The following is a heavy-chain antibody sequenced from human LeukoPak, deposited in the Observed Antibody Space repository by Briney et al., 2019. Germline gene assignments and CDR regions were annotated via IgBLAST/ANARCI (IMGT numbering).Heavy chain of an antibody. J-gene: IGHJ3*02. CDR3: ATDLRVGATGRLEALDAFDI. CDR1: GYTLTELS. Sequence: ASVKVSCKVSGYTLTELSMHWVRQAPGKGLEWMGGFDPEDGETIYAQKFQGRVTMTEDTSTDTAYMELSSLRSEDTAVYYCATDLRVGATGRLEALDAFDIWGQGTMVTVSS. CDR2: FDPEDGET. D-gene: IGHD1-26*01. V-gene: IGHV1-24*01.